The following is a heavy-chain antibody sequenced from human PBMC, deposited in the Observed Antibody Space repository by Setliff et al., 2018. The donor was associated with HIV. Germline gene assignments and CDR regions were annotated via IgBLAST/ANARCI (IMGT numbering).Heavy chain of an antibody. CDR1: GGSMSSSRYY. J-gene: IGHJ4*02. CDR3: ARLGYVSGGFYKTPGPYYFDY. Sequence: PSETLSLTCTVSGGSMSSSRYYWGWIRQTPDKGLEWIGIIYYSGATYYNPSLTSRVTISVDTSRNQFSLKLRSVTAADTAAYYRARLGYVSGGFYKTPGPYYFDYWGQGALVTVSS. CDR2: IYYSGAT. V-gene: IGHV4-39*01. D-gene: IGHD3-10*01.